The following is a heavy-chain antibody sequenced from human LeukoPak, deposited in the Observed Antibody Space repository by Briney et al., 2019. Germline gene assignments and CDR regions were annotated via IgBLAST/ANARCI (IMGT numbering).Heavy chain of an antibody. V-gene: IGHV3-30*03. CDR1: GFIFSRRG. CDR2: ISDDGSYK. D-gene: IGHD1/OR15-1a*01. Sequence: QPGGSLRLSCEVSGFIFSRRGMHWVRQAPGESLEWVAVISDDGSYKYYADSVQGRFLVTRDDSKNTLYLQMYSLRLEDTAIYYCVVQQQHYLYGMDVWGQGTAVTVSS. J-gene: IGHJ6*02. CDR3: VVQQQHYLYGMDV.